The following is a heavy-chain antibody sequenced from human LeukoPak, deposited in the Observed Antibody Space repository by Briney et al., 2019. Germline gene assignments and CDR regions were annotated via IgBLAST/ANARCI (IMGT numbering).Heavy chain of an antibody. D-gene: IGHD3-3*01. CDR3: ARTRYDFWSGRYYYYYMDV. V-gene: IGHV1-69*13. J-gene: IGHJ6*03. CDR1: GGTFSSYA. CDR2: IIPIYGTA. Sequence: ASVKVSCKASGGTFSSYAISWVRQAPGQGLEWMGGIIPIYGTANYAQKFQGRVTITADESTSTAYMELSSLRSEDTAVYYCARTRYDFWSGRYYYYYMDVWGKGTTVTVSS.